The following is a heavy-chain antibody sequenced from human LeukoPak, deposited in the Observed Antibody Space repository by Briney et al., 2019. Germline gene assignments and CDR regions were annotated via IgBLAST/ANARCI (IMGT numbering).Heavy chain of an antibody. D-gene: IGHD4-17*01. J-gene: IGHJ4*02. Sequence: GGSLRLSCAASGFTFSSYAMSWVRQAPGKGLEWVSAISGSGGSTYYADSVKGRFTISRDSPRNMLYLQMNSLRAEDTAVYYCAKGVFGNVTATAVNYWGQGTLVTVSS. CDR1: GFTFSSYA. V-gene: IGHV3-23*01. CDR2: ISGSGGST. CDR3: AKGVFGNVTATAVNY.